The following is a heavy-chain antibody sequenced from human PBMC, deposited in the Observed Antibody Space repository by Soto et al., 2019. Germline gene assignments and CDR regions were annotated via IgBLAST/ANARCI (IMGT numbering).Heavy chain of an antibody. D-gene: IGHD2-15*01. CDR2: ISYDGSNK. Sequence: QVQLVESGGGVVQPGRSLRLSCAASGFTFSSYGMHWVRQAPGKGLEWVAVISYDGSNKYYADSVKGRFTISRDNSKNMLYLQMNSLRAEDTAVYYCAKDTYSGPLDYWGQGTLVTVSS. CDR3: AKDTYSGPLDY. V-gene: IGHV3-30*18. J-gene: IGHJ4*02. CDR1: GFTFSSYG.